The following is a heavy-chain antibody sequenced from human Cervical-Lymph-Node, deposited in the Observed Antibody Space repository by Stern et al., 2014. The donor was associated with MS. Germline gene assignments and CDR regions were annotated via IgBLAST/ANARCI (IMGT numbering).Heavy chain of an antibody. CDR1: GYSFSANW. V-gene: IGHV5-51*01. J-gene: IGHJ4*02. D-gene: IGHD4-17*01. Sequence: VQLVQSGAEVKKPGASLKISCKGSGYSFSANWIAWVRQLPGKGLEWMGIIYPGDSDTRYSPSCQGQVTISADKSISTAYLQWSSLKASDTAMYYCARDYGDYAFDYWGQGTLVTVSS. CDR2: IYPGDSDT. CDR3: ARDYGDYAFDY.